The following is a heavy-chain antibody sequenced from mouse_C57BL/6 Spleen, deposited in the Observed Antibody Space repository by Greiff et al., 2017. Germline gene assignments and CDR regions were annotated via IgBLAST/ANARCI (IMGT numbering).Heavy chain of an antibody. Sequence: EVQRVESEGGLVQPGSSMKLSCTASGFTFSDYYMAWVRQVPEKGLEWVANINYDGSSTYYLDSLKSRFIISRDNAKNILYLQMSSLKSEDTATYYCARGGLLPFAYWGQGTLVTVSA. J-gene: IGHJ3*01. CDR2: INYDGSST. CDR3: ARGGLLPFAY. V-gene: IGHV5-16*01. D-gene: IGHD2-3*01. CDR1: GFTFSDYY.